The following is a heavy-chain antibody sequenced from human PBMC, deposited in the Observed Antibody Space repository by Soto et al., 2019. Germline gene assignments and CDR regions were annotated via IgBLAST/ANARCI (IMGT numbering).Heavy chain of an antibody. CDR1: GGSISSYY. J-gene: IGHJ2*01. CDR2: IYYSGST. Sequence: QVQLQESGPGLVKPSETLSLTCTVSGGSISSYYWSWIRQPPGKGLEWIGYIYYSGSTNYNPSLKSRVTISVDTSKNQFSLKLSSVTAADTAVYYCASLDQWYSSSEYFDLWGRGTLVTVSS. D-gene: IGHD6-6*01. CDR3: ASLDQWYSSSEYFDL. V-gene: IGHV4-59*08.